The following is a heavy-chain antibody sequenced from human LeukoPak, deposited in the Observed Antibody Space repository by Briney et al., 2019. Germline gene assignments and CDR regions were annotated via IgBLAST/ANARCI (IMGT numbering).Heavy chain of an antibody. J-gene: IGHJ5*02. Sequence: ASVKVSCKASGYTFTNDFMHWVRQAPGQGLEWMGIINTSGDNTWYAQKFQGRVNMTRDMGTSTDYMEVSSLRSEDTAVYYCARDNSVGDSAWWFDPWGQGTLVTVSS. V-gene: IGHV1-46*01. CDR3: ARDNSVGDSAWWFDP. CDR2: INTSGDNT. D-gene: IGHD5-12*01. CDR1: GYTFTNDF.